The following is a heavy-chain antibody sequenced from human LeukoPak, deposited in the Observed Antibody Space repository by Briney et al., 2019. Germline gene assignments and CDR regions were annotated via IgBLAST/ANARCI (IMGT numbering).Heavy chain of an antibody. D-gene: IGHD4-23*01. V-gene: IGHV3-23*01. J-gene: IGHJ4*02. CDR2: ISRSGDIT. CDR3: TKTPGGNSLNLWFDF. CDR1: GFTFSSYA. Sequence: GGSLRLSCAASGFTFSSYAMAWVRQTPGKGLEWVSAISRSGDITEYADSVKGRFATSRDSSKNALYLQLNSLRAEDTAVYYCTKTPGGNSLNLWFDFWGRGTLVAVSS.